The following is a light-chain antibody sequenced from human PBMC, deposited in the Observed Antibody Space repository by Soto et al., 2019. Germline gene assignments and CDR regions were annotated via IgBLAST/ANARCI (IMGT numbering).Light chain of an antibody. CDR2: GNN. V-gene: IGLV1-40*01. Sequence: QLVLTQPPSVSGAPGQRVTISCTGSSSNIGAGYDVHWYQQLPGTAPKLLIYGNNNRPSGVPDRFSGSKSGTSASLAITGLQAEDEADYYCQSYGSSLSGVVFGGGTKLTVL. CDR3: QSYGSSLSGVV. CDR1: SSNIGAGYD. J-gene: IGLJ2*01.